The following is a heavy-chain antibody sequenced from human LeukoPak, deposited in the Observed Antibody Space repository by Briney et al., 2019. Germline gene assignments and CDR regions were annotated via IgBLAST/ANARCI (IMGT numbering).Heavy chain of an antibody. CDR1: GYSISSGYY. J-gene: IGHJ4*02. CDR2: IFHSGST. D-gene: IGHD2-8*01. Sequence: SETLSLTCTVSGYSISSGYYWGWIRQPPGKGLEWIGNIFHSGSTYYHPSHKSRVTISVYSYNNRFSPKLNPVTPAHTRVYYCARDPNMVLMVYAPHFDYWGQGTLVPVSS. CDR3: ARDPNMVLMVYAPHFDY. V-gene: IGHV4-38-2*02.